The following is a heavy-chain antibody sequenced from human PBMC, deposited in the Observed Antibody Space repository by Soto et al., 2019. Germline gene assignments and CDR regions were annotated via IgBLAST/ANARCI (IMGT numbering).Heavy chain of an antibody. V-gene: IGHV4-39*01. CDR3: ATQEVGGSYVYTFDP. CDR2: IYFSGST. D-gene: IGHD1-26*01. Sequence: QLRLQESGPGLVKPSETLSLTCPVPGGSISSSNYSWGWIRQPPGRGLEWIGSIYFSGSTYYNPSLKSRVTISVDTSKNQFSLKLSSVTAADTAVYYCATQEVGGSYVYTFDPWGQGTLVTVSS. J-gene: IGHJ5*02. CDR1: GGSISSSNYS.